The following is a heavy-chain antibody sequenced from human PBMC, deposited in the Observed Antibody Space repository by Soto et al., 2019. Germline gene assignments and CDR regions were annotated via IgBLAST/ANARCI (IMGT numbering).Heavy chain of an antibody. Sequence: GGSLRLSCAASGFTFSDYYMSWIRQAPGKGLEWVSYISSSSSYTNYADSVKGRFTISRDNAKNSLYLQMNSLRAEDTAVYYCARDQSPPGRDYYMDVLGKGTTVTVSS. CDR1: GFTFSDYY. CDR3: ARDQSPPGRDYYMDV. V-gene: IGHV3-11*06. CDR2: ISSSSSYT. J-gene: IGHJ6*03.